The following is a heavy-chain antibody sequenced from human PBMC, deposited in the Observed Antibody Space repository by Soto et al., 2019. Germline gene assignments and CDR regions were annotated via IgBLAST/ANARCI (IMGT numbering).Heavy chain of an antibody. CDR3: AHPRGYGVFDAVDI. J-gene: IGHJ3*02. CDR1: GFIFSTYA. V-gene: IGHV3-23*01. CDR2: ISSSGGST. D-gene: IGHD4-17*01. Sequence: EVQLLESGGGLVQPGGSLRLSCAASGFIFSTYAMNWVRQAPGKGLEWVSAISSSGGSTFYAESVRGRFTISRDNSINTLYLQMSSLRTEDTAVYYCAHPRGYGVFDAVDIWGQVTMVTVSS.